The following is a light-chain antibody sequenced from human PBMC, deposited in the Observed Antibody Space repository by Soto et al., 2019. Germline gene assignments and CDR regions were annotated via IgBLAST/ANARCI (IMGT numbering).Light chain of an antibody. Sequence: DVQMTQSPSSLSASVGERVTMSSRASQNIRSRLAWFQQKPGKAPKLLIYAASSLESGVPSRFSGSGSGTEFTITISSPQPDDFATYYCQQYNSYWTLGQGTKVDIK. CDR1: QNIRSR. CDR2: AAS. V-gene: IGKV1-5*01. J-gene: IGKJ1*01. CDR3: QQYNSYWT.